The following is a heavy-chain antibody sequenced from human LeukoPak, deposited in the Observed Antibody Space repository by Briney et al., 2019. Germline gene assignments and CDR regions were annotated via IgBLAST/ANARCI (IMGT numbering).Heavy chain of an antibody. CDR2: INGDGSST. Sequence: GGSLRLSCAASGFTFSSYWMHWVRQAPGKGLVWVSRINGDGSSTAYADSVKGRFTISRDNSKQTVYLQMNSLKSEDTALYYCARKYTTSYYSVDYWGQGSLVTVSS. D-gene: IGHD2-2*01. CDR1: GFTFSSYW. CDR3: ARKYTTSYYSVDY. V-gene: IGHV3-74*01. J-gene: IGHJ4*02.